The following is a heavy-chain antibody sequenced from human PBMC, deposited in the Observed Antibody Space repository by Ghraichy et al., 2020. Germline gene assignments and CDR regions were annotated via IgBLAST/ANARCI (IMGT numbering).Heavy chain of an antibody. V-gene: IGHV4-34*01. CDR3: ARGLYSGYVRRDAFDI. CDR2: INHSGST. CDR1: GGSFSGYY. D-gene: IGHD5-12*01. Sequence: SETLSLTSAVYGGSFSGYYWSWIRQPPGKGLEWIGEINHSGSTNYNPSLKSRVTISVDTSKNQFSLKLSSVTAADTAVYYCARGLYSGYVRRDAFDIWGQGIMVTVSS. J-gene: IGHJ3*02.